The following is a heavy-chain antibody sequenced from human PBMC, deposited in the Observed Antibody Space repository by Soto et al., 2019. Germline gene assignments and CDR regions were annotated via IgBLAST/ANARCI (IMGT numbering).Heavy chain of an antibody. J-gene: IGHJ4*02. D-gene: IGHD1-1*01. CDR2: IYYSGST. CDR3: ARQRSENGFDY. CDR1: GGSISSSSYC. Sequence: SETLSLTRTVSGGSISSSSYCWGWIRQPPGKGLEWIGSIYYSGSTYYNPSLKSRVTISVDTSKNQFSLKLSSVTAADTAVYYCARQRSENGFDYWGQGTLVTVSS. V-gene: IGHV4-39*01.